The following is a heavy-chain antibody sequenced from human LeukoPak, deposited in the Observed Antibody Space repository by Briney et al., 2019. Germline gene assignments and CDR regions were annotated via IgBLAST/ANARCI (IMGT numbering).Heavy chain of an antibody. V-gene: IGHV3-30*03. D-gene: IGHD3-22*01. J-gene: IGHJ4*02. CDR3: ARKGDYYDSSGYYYGY. Sequence: GGSLRLSCAASGFTFSSYGMHWVRQAPGKGLEWVAVISYDGSNKYYADSVKGRFTISRDNSKNTLYLQMNSLRAEDTAVYYCARKGDYYDSSGYYYGYWGQGTLVTVSS. CDR2: ISYDGSNK. CDR1: GFTFSSYG.